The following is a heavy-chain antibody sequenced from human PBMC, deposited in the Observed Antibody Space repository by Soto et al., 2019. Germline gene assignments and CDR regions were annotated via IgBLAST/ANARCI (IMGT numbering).Heavy chain of an antibody. V-gene: IGHV3-74*01. CDR2: INSDGSST. D-gene: IGHD2-15*01. J-gene: IGHJ4*02. CDR3: VRTGLGVEAATRGHY. CDR1: GFTFSSYW. Sequence: EVQLVESGGGLVQPGGSLRLSCAASGFTFSSYWMHWVRQAPGKGLVWVSRINSDGSSTSYADSVKGRFTISRDNAKNTLYLQRNSLRADDTAVYYCVRTGLGVEAATRGHYWGKGTRVPVPS.